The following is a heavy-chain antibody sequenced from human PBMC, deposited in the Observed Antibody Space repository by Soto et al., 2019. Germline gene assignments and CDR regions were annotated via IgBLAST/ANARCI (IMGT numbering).Heavy chain of an antibody. Sequence: GASVKVSCKASGYTFTSYAMHWVRQAPGQGLEWMGWINPNSGDTNYAQKFQGWVTMTRDTSISTAYMELSRLRSDDTAVYYCARGDVAAAVSLDYWGQGTLVTVSS. CDR1: GYTFTSYA. CDR2: INPNSGDT. J-gene: IGHJ4*02. CDR3: ARGDVAAAVSLDY. D-gene: IGHD6-13*01. V-gene: IGHV1-2*04.